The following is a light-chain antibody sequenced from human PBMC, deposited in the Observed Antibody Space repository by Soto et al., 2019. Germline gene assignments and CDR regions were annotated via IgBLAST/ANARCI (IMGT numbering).Light chain of an antibody. CDR2: EVS. CDR1: SSDLGGYSY. J-gene: IGLJ2*01. CDR3: SSYGGSNNLV. Sequence: QSALTQPPSASGSPGQSVTISCTGASSDLGGYSYVSWYQQHPGKAPKLMIYEVSKRPSGVPDRFSGSKSGNTASLTVSGLQAEDEADYYCSSYGGSNNLVFGGGTKVTVL. V-gene: IGLV2-8*01.